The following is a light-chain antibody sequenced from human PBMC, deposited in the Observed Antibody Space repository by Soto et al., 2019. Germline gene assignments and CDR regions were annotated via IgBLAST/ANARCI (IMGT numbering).Light chain of an antibody. J-gene: IGKJ1*01. CDR1: QTVSSTY. V-gene: IGKV3-20*01. CDR2: GIS. CDR3: QQYSTLPWT. Sequence: EIVLTQSPGTLSLSPGERATLSCRASQTVSSTYLAWYQQKPGQTPRLFIYGISKRATGIPDRFSGSGSGTDFTLTINRLEPEDFAVYYCQQYSTLPWTFGQGTKVEIK.